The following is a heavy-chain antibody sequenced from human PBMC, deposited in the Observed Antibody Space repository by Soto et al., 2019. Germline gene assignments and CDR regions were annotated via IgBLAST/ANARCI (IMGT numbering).Heavy chain of an antibody. V-gene: IGHV3-48*01. CDR1: GFTFSSYS. CDR2: ISSSRSTI. D-gene: IGHD2-2*01. J-gene: IGHJ5*01. Sequence: EVQLVESGGGLVQPGGSLRLSCAASGFTFSSYSMNWFRQAPGKGLEWVSYISSSRSTIYYADSVKGRFTISRDNAKNSLYLQMNSLRAEDTAVYYCARDCPGSSTTCYGNEWFDSWGQGTLVTVSS. CDR3: ARDCPGSSTTCYGNEWFDS.